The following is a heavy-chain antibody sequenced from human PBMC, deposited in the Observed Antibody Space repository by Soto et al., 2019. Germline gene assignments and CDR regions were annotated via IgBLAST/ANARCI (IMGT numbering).Heavy chain of an antibody. CDR1: GYSFTSYW. Sequence: PGESLKISCKGSGYSFTSYWIGWLRQMPGKGLEWMGIIYPGDSDTRYSPSFQGQVTISADKSINTAYLQWSSLKASDTAMYYCARQTRAGTTVWGYYYYMDVWGKGTTVTVSS. CDR3: ARQTRAGTTVWGYYYYMDV. CDR2: IYPGDSDT. D-gene: IGHD1-7*01. J-gene: IGHJ6*03. V-gene: IGHV5-51*01.